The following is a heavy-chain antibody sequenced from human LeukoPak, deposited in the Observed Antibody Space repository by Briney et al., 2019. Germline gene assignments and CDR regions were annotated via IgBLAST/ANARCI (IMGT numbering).Heavy chain of an antibody. CDR2: IGSSSSYI. J-gene: IGHJ4*02. Sequence: PGGSLRLSCAASGFTFSRDSMKWVRQAPGKGLEWVSFIGSSSSYIYYADSVKGRFTISRDNAKNSLYLQMNSLRAEDTAVYYCARDVGSGSYSASDYWGQGTRVTVSS. D-gene: IGHD3-10*01. V-gene: IGHV3-21*01. CDR1: GFTFSRDS. CDR3: ARDVGSGSYSASDY.